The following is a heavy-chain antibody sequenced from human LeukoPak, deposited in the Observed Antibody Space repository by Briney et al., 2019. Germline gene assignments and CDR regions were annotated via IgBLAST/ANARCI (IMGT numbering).Heavy chain of an antibody. J-gene: IGHJ4*02. CDR2: IYYSGST. CDR3: ARVTGYRIEDYFDY. Sequence: GSLRLSCGASGFTFDDYWMSWVRQAPGKGLEWIGYIYYSGSTNYNPSLKSRVTISVETSKNEFSLKLRSVTAADTAVYYCARVTGYRIEDYFDYWGQGTLVTVSS. D-gene: IGHD6-13*01. CDR1: GFTFDDYW. V-gene: IGHV4-59*01.